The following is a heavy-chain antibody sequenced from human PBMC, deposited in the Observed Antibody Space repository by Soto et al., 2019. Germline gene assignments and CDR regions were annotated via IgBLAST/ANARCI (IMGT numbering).Heavy chain of an antibody. D-gene: IGHD3-16*02. V-gene: IGHV4-39*01. CDR2: IYHSGST. J-gene: IGHJ6*02. Sequence: SETLSLTCTVSAGSISSSTYYWGWIRQPPGKGLEWIGSIYHSGSTYYNPSLKSRVTISVDTPKNQFSLKLRSVTAADTAMYYCVCLSPYYYTMDVWGQGTTVTVSS. CDR3: VCLSPYYYTMDV. CDR1: AGSISSSTYY.